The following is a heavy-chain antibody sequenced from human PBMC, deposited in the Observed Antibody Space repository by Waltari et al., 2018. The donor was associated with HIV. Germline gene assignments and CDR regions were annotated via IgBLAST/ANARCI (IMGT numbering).Heavy chain of an antibody. CDR2: ISSSSTTI. V-gene: IGHV3-48*04. CDR1: GLPLAASS. D-gene: IGHD2-21*01. Sequence: EVQLVVSGRGLVQPGGSRCRSCAASGLPLAASSMDWVRQAPGKGLEWVSYISSSSTTIYYADSVKGRFTISRDNAKNLLYLQMNSLRAEDTAVYYCARDKAVIQPDAFDIWGQGTMVTVSS. CDR3: ARDKAVIQPDAFDI. J-gene: IGHJ3*02.